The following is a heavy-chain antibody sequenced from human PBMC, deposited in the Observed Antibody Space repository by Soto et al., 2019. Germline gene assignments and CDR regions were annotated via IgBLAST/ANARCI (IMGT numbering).Heavy chain of an antibody. Sequence: SVKVSCKASGGTFSSYTISWVRQAPGQGLEWMGRIIPILGIANYAQKFQGRVTITADKSTSTAYMELSSLRSEDAAVYYCARDRKQLRTMVSMYYYMDVWGKGTTVTVSS. CDR3: ARDRKQLRTMVSMYYYMDV. CDR2: IIPILGIA. CDR1: GGTFSSYT. D-gene: IGHD3-10*01. J-gene: IGHJ6*03. V-gene: IGHV1-69*04.